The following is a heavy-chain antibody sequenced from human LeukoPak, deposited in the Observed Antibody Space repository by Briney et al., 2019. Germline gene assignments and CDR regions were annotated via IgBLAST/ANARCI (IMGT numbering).Heavy chain of an antibody. CDR1: GYTFTSYA. CDR3: ARGGYDSSGYVWFDP. D-gene: IGHD3-22*01. Sequence: GASVKVSCKASGYTFTSYAMHWVRQAPGQRLEWMGWINAGNGNTKYSQEFQGRVTITRDTSASTAYMELSSLRSEDMAVYYCARGGYDSSGYVWFDPWGQGTLVTVSS. CDR2: INAGNGNT. V-gene: IGHV1-3*03. J-gene: IGHJ5*02.